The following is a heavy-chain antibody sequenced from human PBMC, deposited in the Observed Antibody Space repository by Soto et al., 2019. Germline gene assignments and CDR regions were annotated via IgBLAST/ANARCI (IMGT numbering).Heavy chain of an antibody. CDR3: ARASASSKLRGVVIN. J-gene: IGHJ4*02. Sequence: QVQLLESGPGLVKPSGTLSLTCALSGASIITDNWWSWVRQPPGKEMEWIGEIYHSGNTNFNPSVKSRVTISVDTSKNQFSLPVSSVTAADTAIYYCARASASSKLRGVVINWGQGTLVTVSS. V-gene: IGHV4-4*02. CDR1: GASIITDNW. D-gene: IGHD3-10*01. CDR2: IYHSGNT.